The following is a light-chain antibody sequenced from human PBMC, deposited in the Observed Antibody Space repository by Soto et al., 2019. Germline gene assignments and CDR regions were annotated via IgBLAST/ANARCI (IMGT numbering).Light chain of an antibody. CDR1: NIGSKS. CDR3: QVWDSSSDHVV. Sequence: SYELTQPPSVSVAPGKTARITCGGTNIGSKSGHWYQQKPGQAPVLVISYDSDRPSGIPERFSGSNSGSTATLTISRVEAGDEADYYCQVWDSSSDHVVFGGGTKLTVL. V-gene: IGLV3-21*04. CDR2: YDS. J-gene: IGLJ2*01.